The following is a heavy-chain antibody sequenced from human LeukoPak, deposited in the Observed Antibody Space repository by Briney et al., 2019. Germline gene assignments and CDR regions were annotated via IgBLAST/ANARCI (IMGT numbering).Heavy chain of an antibody. CDR2: ISSSGSTI. CDR1: GFTFSDYY. V-gene: IGHV3-11*01. Sequence: GGSLRLSCAASGFTFSDYYMSWIRQAPGKGLEWVSYISSSGSTIYYADSVKGRFTISRDNAKNSLYLQLNSLRAEDTAVYYCARDSTPETPTYSSRRPNPNYYYYYGMDVWGQGTTVTVSS. CDR3: ARDSTPETPTYSSRRPNPNYYYYYGMDV. J-gene: IGHJ6*02. D-gene: IGHD6-13*01.